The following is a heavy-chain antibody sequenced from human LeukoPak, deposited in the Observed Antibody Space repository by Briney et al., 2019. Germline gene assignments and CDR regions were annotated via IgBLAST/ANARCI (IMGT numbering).Heavy chain of an antibody. J-gene: IGHJ4*02. Sequence: PSETLSLTCTVSGASVSIYYWTWIRQPAGKGLEWIGRIFTSGSTNYNPSLKSRVTMSIDTSKTQFSLKLSSVTAADTAVYYCVRDPDTRGWYFDYWGQGTLVTVSS. CDR1: GASVSIYY. CDR2: IFTSGST. CDR3: VRDPDTRGWYFDY. V-gene: IGHV4-4*07. D-gene: IGHD6-19*01.